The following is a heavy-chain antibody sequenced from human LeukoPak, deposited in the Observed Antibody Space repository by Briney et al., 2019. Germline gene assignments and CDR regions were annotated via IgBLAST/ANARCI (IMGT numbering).Heavy chain of an antibody. V-gene: IGHV3-30*02. CDR2: IRYDGSNK. CDR1: GFTFSSYG. Sequence: GGSLRLSCAASGFTFSSYGMHWVRQAPGKGLEWVAFIRYDGSNKYYADSVKGRFTISRDNSKNTLYPQMNSLRAEDTAVYYCAKGYGSGSYLDYWGQGTLVTVSS. CDR3: AKGYGSGSYLDY. J-gene: IGHJ4*02. D-gene: IGHD3-10*01.